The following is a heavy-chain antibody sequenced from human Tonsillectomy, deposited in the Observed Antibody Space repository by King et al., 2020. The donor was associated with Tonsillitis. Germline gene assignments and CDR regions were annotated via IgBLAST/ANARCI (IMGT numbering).Heavy chain of an antibody. D-gene: IGHD3-10*01. J-gene: IGHJ4*02. Sequence: DVQLVEAGGGLVQPGRSLRISCVASGFTFDDFGMHWVRQAPGKGLEWVSGISWNSGSRGYWASVKGRFTISRDNAKNSLYLQMNSLRAEDTALYYCAKDENYGSGSYIDYWGQGILVTVSS. V-gene: IGHV3-9*01. CDR3: AKDENYGSGSYIDY. CDR2: ISWNSGSR. CDR1: GFTFDDFG.